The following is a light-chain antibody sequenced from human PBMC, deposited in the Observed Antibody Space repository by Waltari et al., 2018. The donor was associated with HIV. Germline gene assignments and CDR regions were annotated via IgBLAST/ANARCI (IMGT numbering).Light chain of an antibody. CDR1: SPRSFF. V-gene: IGLV3-19*01. CDR3: QSQDSNRDHYV. Sequence: SSELTPDPVVSLALGQTIKITFPGDSPRSFFANWYQQQPGPSPGLVVHGDKRRPSGVPDRFSASNSGNSSSLVISESEAMDEADYYCQSQDSNRDHYVFGGGTRVIVL. CDR2: GDK. J-gene: IGLJ1*01.